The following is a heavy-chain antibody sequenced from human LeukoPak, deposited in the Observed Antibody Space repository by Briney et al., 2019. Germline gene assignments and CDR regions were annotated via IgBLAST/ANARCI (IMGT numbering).Heavy chain of an antibody. V-gene: IGHV1-2*02. D-gene: IGHD3-10*01. J-gene: IGHJ3*02. Sequence: ASVKVSCKASGYTFTGYYMHWVRQAPGQGLEWMGWINPNSGGAYYAQNFQGRVTVTRDTSISTVYMELSRLRSDDTAVYYCAKSNGYGLVDIWGQGTMVTVSS. CDR2: INPNSGGA. CDR1: GYTFTGYY. CDR3: AKSNGYGLVDI.